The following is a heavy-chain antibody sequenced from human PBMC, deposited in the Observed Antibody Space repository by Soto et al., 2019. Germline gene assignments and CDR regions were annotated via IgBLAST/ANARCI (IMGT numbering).Heavy chain of an antibody. CDR2: INPYSGNT. CDR1: GYTFTSYS. V-gene: IGHV1-18*01. Sequence: WASVKVSCKASGYTFTSYSITWVRQAPGEGLGWMGWINPYSGNTNYAQKLQGRVTMTTDTSTSTAYMELRSLRSDDTAVYYCAREVNYAGYFDYWGQGTLVTVSS. CDR3: AREVNYAGYFDY. J-gene: IGHJ4*02. D-gene: IGHD3-16*01.